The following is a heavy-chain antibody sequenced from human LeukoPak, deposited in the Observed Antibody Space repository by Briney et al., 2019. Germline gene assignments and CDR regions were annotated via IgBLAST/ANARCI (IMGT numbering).Heavy chain of an antibody. CDR3: ARLWATVIDWGAFDI. Sequence: GGSLRLSCVASGFSLSDYWMYWVRQAPGKGLMYISRNNGDGSTTNYADLVKGRFTISRDNAKNSLYLQMNSLRAEDTAVYYCARLWATVIDWGAFDIWGQGTMITVSS. CDR1: GFSLSDYW. J-gene: IGHJ3*02. CDR2: NNGDGSTT. V-gene: IGHV3-74*01. D-gene: IGHD4-17*01.